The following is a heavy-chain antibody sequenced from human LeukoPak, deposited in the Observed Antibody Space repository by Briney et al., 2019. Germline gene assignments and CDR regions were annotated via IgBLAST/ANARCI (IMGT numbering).Heavy chain of an antibody. CDR1: GGSISSGGYY. J-gene: IGHJ4*02. CDR3: ARVRGHSYGLFDY. D-gene: IGHD5-18*01. CDR2: IYHSGST. Sequence: PSETLSLTCTVSGGSISSGGYYWSWIRQPPGKGLEWIGYIYHSGSTYYNPSLKSRVTISVDRSKNQFSLKLSSVTAADTAVYYCARVRGHSYGLFDYWGQGTLVTVSS. V-gene: IGHV4-30-2*01.